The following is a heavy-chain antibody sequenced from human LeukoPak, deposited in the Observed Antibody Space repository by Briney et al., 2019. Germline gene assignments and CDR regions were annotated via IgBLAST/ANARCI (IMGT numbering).Heavy chain of an antibody. D-gene: IGHD3-22*01. J-gene: IGHJ4*02. CDR2: INPGDSDT. CDR1: GNSFTSHW. CDR3: ARLDSSGFYYSNY. Sequence: HGEFLKISCKGSGNSFTSHWIGWVRQMPGKGLEWMGIINPGDSDTRYSPSFQGQVTISADKSISTAYLQWSSLKASDTAMYYCARLDSSGFYYSNYWGQGTLVTVSS. V-gene: IGHV5-51*01.